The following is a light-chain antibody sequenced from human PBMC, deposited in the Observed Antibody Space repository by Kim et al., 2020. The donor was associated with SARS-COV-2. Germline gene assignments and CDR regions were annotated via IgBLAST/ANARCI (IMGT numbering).Light chain of an antibody. V-gene: IGKV4-1*01. CDR2: WAS. CDR1: QTVLYSSNNKNY. J-gene: IGKJ4*01. Sequence: DIVMTQSPDSLAVSLGERATINCKSSQTVLYSSNNKNYLAWYQQKPRQPTRLLIYWASTRESGVPDRFSGSGSGTDFTLTISTLQAEDVAVYYCQQYYNTTLTFGGGTKGDIK. CDR3: QQYYNTTLT.